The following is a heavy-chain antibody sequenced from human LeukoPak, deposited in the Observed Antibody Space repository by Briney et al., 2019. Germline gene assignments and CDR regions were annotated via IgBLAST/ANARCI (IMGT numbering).Heavy chain of an antibody. CDR3: ARDLWNYDYVWGSFNGFDP. J-gene: IGHJ5*02. D-gene: IGHD3-16*01. Sequence: GASVKVSCKASGYTFTSYGISWVRQAPGQGLEWMGWISAYNGNTNYAQKLQVRVTMTTDTSTSTAYMELRSLRSEDTAVYYCARDLWNYDYVWGSFNGFDPWGQGTLVTVSS. V-gene: IGHV1-18*01. CDR1: GYTFTSYG. CDR2: ISAYNGNT.